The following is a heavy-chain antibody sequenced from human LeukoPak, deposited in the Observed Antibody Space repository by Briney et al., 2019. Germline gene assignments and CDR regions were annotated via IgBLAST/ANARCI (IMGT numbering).Heavy chain of an antibody. CDR2: ISGDGGST. CDR1: GFTFDDYA. V-gene: IGHV3-43*02. D-gene: IGHD5-18*01. CDR3: AKDANVGTAMEGYYYGMDV. J-gene: IGHJ6*02. Sequence: PGGSLRLSCAASGFTFDDYAMHWVRQAPGKGLEWVSLISGDGGSTYYADSVKGRFTISRDNSKNSLYLQMNSLRTEDTALYYCAKDANVGTAMEGYYYGMDVWGQGTTVTVSS.